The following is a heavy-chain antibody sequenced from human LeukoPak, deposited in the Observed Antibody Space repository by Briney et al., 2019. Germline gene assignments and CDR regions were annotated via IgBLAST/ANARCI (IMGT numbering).Heavy chain of an antibody. J-gene: IGHJ5*02. CDR3: ARQDSSGWYWFDP. CDR1: GDSVSSDTTA. Sequence: SQTLSLTCAISGDSVSSDTTAWNWIRQSPSRGLEWLGRTYYRSKWYNDYAVSVKSRIAINPDTSKNQFSLQLNSVTPEDTAVYYCARQDSSGWYWFDPWGQGTLVTVSS. V-gene: IGHV6-1*01. D-gene: IGHD6-19*01. CDR2: TYYRSKWYN.